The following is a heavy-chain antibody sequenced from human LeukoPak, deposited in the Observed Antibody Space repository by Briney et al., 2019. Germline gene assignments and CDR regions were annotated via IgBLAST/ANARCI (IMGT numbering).Heavy chain of an antibody. CDR3: ARDRTRDDYSPFDY. V-gene: IGHV1-18*01. J-gene: IGHJ4*02. Sequence: ASVKVSCKASGYTFTSYGISWVRQAPGQGLEWMGWISAHNGNTNYAQKLQGRVTMTTDTSTSTAYMELRSLRSDATAVYYCARDRTRDDYSPFDYWGQGTLVTVSS. CDR2: ISAHNGNT. CDR1: GYTFTSYG. D-gene: IGHD5-24*01.